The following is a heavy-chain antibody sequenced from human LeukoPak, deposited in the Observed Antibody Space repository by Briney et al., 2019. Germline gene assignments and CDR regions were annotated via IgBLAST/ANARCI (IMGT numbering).Heavy chain of an antibody. J-gene: IGHJ4*02. Sequence: SETLSLTCTVSGYSISSGYYWGWIRQPPGKGLEWIGSIYHSGSTYYNPSLKSRVTISVDTSKNQFSLKLSSVTAADTAVYYCAGRLTYYYDSSGYYYGLPIDYWGQGTLVTVSS. D-gene: IGHD3-22*01. CDR2: IYHSGST. CDR1: GYSISSGYY. V-gene: IGHV4-38-2*02. CDR3: AGRLTYYYDSSGYYYGLPIDY.